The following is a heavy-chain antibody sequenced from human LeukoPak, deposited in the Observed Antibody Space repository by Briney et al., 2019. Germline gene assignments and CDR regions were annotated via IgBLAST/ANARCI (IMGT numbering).Heavy chain of an antibody. CDR2: ISSSSSTI. J-gene: IGHJ4*02. CDR1: GFTFSSYS. V-gene: IGHV3-48*01. CDR3: ASGWYEHY. Sequence: PGGSLRLSCAVSGFTFSSYSMNWVRQAPGKGLEWVSYISSSSSTIYYADSVKGRFTISRDNAKNSLYLQMNSLRAEDTAVYYCASGWYEHYWGQGTLVTVSS. D-gene: IGHD6-19*01.